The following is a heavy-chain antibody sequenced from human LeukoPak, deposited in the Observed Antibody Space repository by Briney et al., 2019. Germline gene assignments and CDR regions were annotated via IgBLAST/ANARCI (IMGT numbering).Heavy chain of an antibody. CDR1: GYIFSDYF. CDR3: ARDFLGRINGGANYFGMGV. J-gene: IGHJ6*02. CDR2: INSYSGGA. Sequence: ASVKVSCKASGYIFSDYFLHWVRQAPGQGPEWMGCINSYSGGAHYAQKFRDRVTMTRDTSINTAYMDLSSLRSDDTAVYYCARDFLGRINGGANYFGMGVWGQRTTVIVSS. D-gene: IGHD4/OR15-4a*01. V-gene: IGHV1-2*02.